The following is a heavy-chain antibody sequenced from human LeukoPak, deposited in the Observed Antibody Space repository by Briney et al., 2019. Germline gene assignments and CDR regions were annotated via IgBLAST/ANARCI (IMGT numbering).Heavy chain of an antibody. D-gene: IGHD3-16*01. CDR2: IIPIFGTA. CDR1: GGTFSSYA. J-gene: IGHJ5*02. CDR3: ARGDGMGGDNWFDP. V-gene: IGHV1-69*13. Sequence: ASVKVSCKASGGTFSSYAISWVRQAPGQGLEWMGGIIPIFGTANYAQKFQGRVTITADESTSTAYMELSSLRSEDTAVYYCARGDGMGGDNWFDPWGQGTLVTVSS.